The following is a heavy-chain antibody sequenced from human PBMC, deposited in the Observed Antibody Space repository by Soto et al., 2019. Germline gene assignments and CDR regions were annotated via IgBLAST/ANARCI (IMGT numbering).Heavy chain of an antibody. CDR2: ITASGGST. D-gene: IGHD3-22*01. Sequence: GGSLRLSCTASGFTFSSYAMNWVRQAPGKGLEWVSGITASGGSTYYADSVKGRLTISRDNSKNTLYLQMNSLRAEDTAVYYCAKSPGMYYYDSSGYYHYDYWGQGTLVTVSS. J-gene: IGHJ4*02. V-gene: IGHV3-23*01. CDR3: AKSPGMYYYDSSGYYHYDY. CDR1: GFTFSSYA.